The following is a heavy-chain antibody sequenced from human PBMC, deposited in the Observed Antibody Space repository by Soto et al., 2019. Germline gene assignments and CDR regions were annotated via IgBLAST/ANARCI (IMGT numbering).Heavy chain of an antibody. CDR1: GLSFSDDY. D-gene: IGHD3-3*01. V-gene: IGHV3-11*05. J-gene: IGHJ4*02. Sequence: QVQLVQSGGGLVKPGESLRLSCTTSGLSFSDDYMSWIRQAPGKGLESLSYISGSSSDIKYADSVKGRFTISRDNAKKSVYLQMNSLSAEDTAGYSCSTGPRRLSDWGQGTPVIVSS. CDR2: ISGSSSDI. CDR3: STGPRRLSD.